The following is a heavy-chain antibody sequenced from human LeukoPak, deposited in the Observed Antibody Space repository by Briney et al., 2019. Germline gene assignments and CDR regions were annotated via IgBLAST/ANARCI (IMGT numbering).Heavy chain of an antibody. D-gene: IGHD6-13*01. CDR1: GFTFSSYI. Sequence: GGSLRHSCAASGFTFSSYIMNWVRQAPGKGLEGVSSISRSSSYIYYADSVKGRFTISRDNAKNSLYLQMNSLRAEDTAVYYCARDRTAAKNDYWGQGTLVTVS. V-gene: IGHV3-21*01. J-gene: IGHJ4*02. CDR2: ISRSSSYI. CDR3: ARDRTAAKNDY.